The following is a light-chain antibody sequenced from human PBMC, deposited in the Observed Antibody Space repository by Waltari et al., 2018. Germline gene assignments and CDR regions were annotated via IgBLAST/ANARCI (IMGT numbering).Light chain of an antibody. CDR1: QSVNSRY. J-gene: IGKJ4*01. CDR2: GAS. CDR3: QQYGGSPLLT. Sequence: EIVLTQSPGTLSLSPGERATLSCRASQSVNSRYLAWYQQKPGQAPRLLIYGASSRATGIPDRFSGSGSGTDFTLTISRLEPEDFAVYYCQQYGGSPLLTFGGGTKVEIK. V-gene: IGKV3-20*01.